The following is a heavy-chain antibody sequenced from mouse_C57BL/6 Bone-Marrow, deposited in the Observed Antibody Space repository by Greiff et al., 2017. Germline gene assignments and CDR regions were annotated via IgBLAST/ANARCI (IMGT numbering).Heavy chain of an antibody. Sequence: QVQLQQSGAELVRPGASVTLSCKASGYTFTDYEMHWVKQTPVHGLEWIGAIDPETGGTAYNQKFKGKAKLTADKSSSTAYMELRSLTSEDSAVYYWARAGNAYWYVGVGGTGATVTV. CDR1: GYTFTDYE. J-gene: IGHJ1*03. CDR3: ARAGNAYWYVGV. V-gene: IGHV1-15*01. CDR2: IDPETGGT.